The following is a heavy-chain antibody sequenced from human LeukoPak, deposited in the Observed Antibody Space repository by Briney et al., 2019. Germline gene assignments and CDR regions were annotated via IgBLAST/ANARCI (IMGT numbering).Heavy chain of an antibody. CDR1: GRTFSSYT. CDR2: IIPILGIA. CDR3: ARDPRYYYDSSGLD. J-gene: IGHJ4*02. D-gene: IGHD3-22*01. Sequence: GASVKVSCKASGRTFSSYTSSWGRQTPGQGLECRGGIIPILGIANYAQKFQGRVTITADKSTSTAYMELSSLRSEDTAVYYRARDPRYYYDSSGLDWGQGTLVTVRS. V-gene: IGHV1-69*10.